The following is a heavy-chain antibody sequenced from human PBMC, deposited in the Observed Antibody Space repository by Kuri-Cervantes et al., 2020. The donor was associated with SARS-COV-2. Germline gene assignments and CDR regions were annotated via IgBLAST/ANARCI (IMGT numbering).Heavy chain of an antibody. CDR1: GYTLTELS. D-gene: IGHD2-2*01. CDR2: FDPEDGEA. V-gene: IGHV1-24*01. Sequence: ASVKVSCKVSGYTLTELSMHWVRQAPGKGLEWMGGFDPEDGEAIYAQKFQGRVTMTEDTSTDTAYMELSSLRSEDTAVYYCATGPAAIVGGWFDPWGQGTLVTVSS. CDR3: ATGPAAIVGGWFDP. J-gene: IGHJ5*02.